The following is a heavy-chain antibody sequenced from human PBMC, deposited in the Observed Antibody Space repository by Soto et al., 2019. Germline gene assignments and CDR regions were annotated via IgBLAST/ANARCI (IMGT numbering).Heavy chain of an antibody. Sequence: QVQLQESGPGLVKPSQTLSLTCTVPGASISSGGYYWNWIRQHPGKGLEWIGYIAYRGTTYYNPSLKSRVTISVDTSKNQFSLKLSAVTAADTAVYYCARSSQSTVTTFDSWGQGTLSPVPS. D-gene: IGHD4-17*01. V-gene: IGHV4-31*03. CDR3: ARSSQSTVTTFDS. CDR2: IAYRGTT. J-gene: IGHJ5*01. CDR1: GASISSGGYY.